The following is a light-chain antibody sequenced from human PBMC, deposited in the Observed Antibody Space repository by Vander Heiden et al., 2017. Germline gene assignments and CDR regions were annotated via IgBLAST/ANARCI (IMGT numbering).Light chain of an antibody. V-gene: IGKV2-28*01. Sequence: DIVMTQSPLSLPVTPGEPASISCRSSQSLLTSNGYNYLDWYLQKPGQSSQLLIYLGSNRASGVPDRFSGSGSGTDFTLKISRVEAEDVGVYYCMQALQTPLTFGGGTKVEIK. CDR1: QSLLTSNGYNY. J-gene: IGKJ4*01. CDR2: LGS. CDR3: MQALQTPLT.